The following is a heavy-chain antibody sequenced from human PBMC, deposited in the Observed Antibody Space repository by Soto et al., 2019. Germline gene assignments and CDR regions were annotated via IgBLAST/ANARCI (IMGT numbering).Heavy chain of an antibody. CDR2: IDPSDSYT. V-gene: IGHV5-10-1*01. J-gene: IGHJ3*02. Sequence: RGESLKISCKGSGYSFTSYWISWVRQMPGKGLEWMGRIDPSDSYTNYSPSFQGHVTISADKSISTAYLQWSSLKASDTAMYYCARPYYCSSTSCDDAFDIWGQGTMVTVSS. CDR1: GYSFTSYW. D-gene: IGHD2-2*01. CDR3: ARPYYCSSTSCDDAFDI.